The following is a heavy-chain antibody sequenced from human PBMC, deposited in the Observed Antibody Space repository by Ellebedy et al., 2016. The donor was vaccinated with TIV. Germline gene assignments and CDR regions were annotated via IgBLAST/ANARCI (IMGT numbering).Heavy chain of an antibody. CDR1: GGTFSSYA. J-gene: IGHJ6*02. Sequence: SVKVSCXASGGTFSSYAISWVRQAPGQGLEWMGGIIPIFGTANYAQKFQGRVTITADKSTSTAYMELSSLRSEDTAVYYCARGTSSPRNYYGMDVWGQGTTVTVSS. CDR3: ARGTSSPRNYYGMDV. V-gene: IGHV1-69*06. CDR2: IIPIFGTA. D-gene: IGHD2-2*01.